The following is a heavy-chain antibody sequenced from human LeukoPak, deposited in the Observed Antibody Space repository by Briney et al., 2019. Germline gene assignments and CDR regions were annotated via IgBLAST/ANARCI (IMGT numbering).Heavy chain of an antibody. CDR1: GGSLSVGSYY. V-gene: IGHV4-61*02. J-gene: IGHJ6*03. Sequence: PSQTLSLTXTVSGGSLSVGSYYCSWIRQPAGKGLEWIGRIYHSGSTNYNLSLKSRVTISVDTSKNQFSLKLSSVTAADTAVYYCARGLRSSWLPLAYYMDVWGKGTTVTVSS. D-gene: IGHD6-13*01. CDR3: ARGLRSSWLPLAYYMDV. CDR2: IYHSGST.